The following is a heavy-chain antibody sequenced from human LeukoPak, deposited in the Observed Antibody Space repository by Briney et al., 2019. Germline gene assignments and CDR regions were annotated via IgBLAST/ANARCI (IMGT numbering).Heavy chain of an antibody. J-gene: IGHJ4*02. CDR2: INPSGGST. D-gene: IGHD6-6*01. CDR1: GYTFTNYY. Sequence: GASVKVSCKASGYTFTNYYMHWVRQAPGQGLDWMGIINPSGGSTTYAQDFQGRVTMTRDTSASTVYMELSSLRSEDTAVYYCARGGIAARLWVDYWCQGTLVTVSS. V-gene: IGHV1-46*01. CDR3: ARGGIAARLWVDY.